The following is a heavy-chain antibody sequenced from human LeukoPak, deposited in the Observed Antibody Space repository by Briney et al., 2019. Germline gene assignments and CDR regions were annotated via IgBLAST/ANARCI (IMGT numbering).Heavy chain of an antibody. D-gene: IGHD6-19*01. CDR3: ARREWMGNIPRFDP. J-gene: IGHJ5*02. CDR2: ISGSGSAT. V-gene: IGHV3-23*01. Sequence: GGSLRLSCVDSGFIFSTYTVSWVRQAPMKGLEWVSTISGSGSATYYADSVKGRFTISRDSSKNSVYLQMNSLRAEDTAMYFCARREWMGNIPRFDPWGQGTLVTVSS. CDR1: GFIFSTYT.